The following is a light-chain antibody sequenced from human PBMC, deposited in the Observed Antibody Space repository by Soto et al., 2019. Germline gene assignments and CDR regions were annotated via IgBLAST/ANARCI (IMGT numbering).Light chain of an antibody. CDR2: GAS. J-gene: IGKJ1*01. CDR3: QQYAASPRT. Sequence: EIVLTQSPGTLSLSPRERATLSCRASQSVSDNYLAWYQHKPGQAPRLLIYGASSRAPGIPDRFSGSGSGTDFTLTISRLEPEDFAIYYCQQYAASPRTFGQGTQGEVK. V-gene: IGKV3-20*01. CDR1: QSVSDNY.